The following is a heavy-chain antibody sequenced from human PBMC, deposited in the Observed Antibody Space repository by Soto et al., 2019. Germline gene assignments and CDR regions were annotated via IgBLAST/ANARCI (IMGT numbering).Heavy chain of an antibody. D-gene: IGHD3-10*01. J-gene: IGHJ6*02. CDR1: GGSLKGYG. Sequence: QVQLVQSGAEVRKPGSSVKVSCKASGGSLKGYGIGWVRQAPGQGLEWMGGVSPLFGAANYAQKFQARVTIIADGSTSTVNMELRSLTSEDTAVYYGARVRYYASGRYSPYAMDVWGQGTPVTVSS. CDR2: VSPLFGAA. V-gene: IGHV1-69*01. CDR3: ARVRYYASGRYSPYAMDV.